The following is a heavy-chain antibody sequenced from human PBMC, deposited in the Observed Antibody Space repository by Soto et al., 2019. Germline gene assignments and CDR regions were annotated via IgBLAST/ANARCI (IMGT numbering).Heavy chain of an antibody. D-gene: IGHD1-26*01. CDR2: IYPGDSDT. Sequence: PGESLKISCKGSGYSFTSYWIGWVRQMPGKGLEWMGIIYPGDSDTRYSPSFQGQVTISADKSISTAYLQWSSLKASDTAMYYCARTIVGATSYYYGMDVWGQGTTVTVSS. CDR1: GYSFTSYW. V-gene: IGHV5-51*01. J-gene: IGHJ6*02. CDR3: ARTIVGATSYYYGMDV.